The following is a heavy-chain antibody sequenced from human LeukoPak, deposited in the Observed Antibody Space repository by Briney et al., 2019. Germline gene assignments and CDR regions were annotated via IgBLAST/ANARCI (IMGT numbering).Heavy chain of an antibody. J-gene: IGHJ2*01. Sequence: KAGGSLRLSCAASRFTFSTYSMNWVRQAPGKGLEWVSSISSSGSYIYSTDSLKGRFTISRDNAKNSLYLQMNSLRAEDTAVYYCARALTVARTDWYFDLWGRGTLVTVSS. D-gene: IGHD6-19*01. CDR2: ISSSGSYI. CDR1: RFTFSTYS. CDR3: ARALTVARTDWYFDL. V-gene: IGHV3-21*01.